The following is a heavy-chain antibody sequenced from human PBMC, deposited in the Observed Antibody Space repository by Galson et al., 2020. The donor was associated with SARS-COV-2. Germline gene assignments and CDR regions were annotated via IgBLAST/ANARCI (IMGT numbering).Heavy chain of an antibody. V-gene: IGHV1-2*02. D-gene: IGHD3-10*01. CDR1: GYTFTGYY. CDR2: INPNNGGT. J-gene: IGHJ4*02. Sequence: ASVKVSCKASGYTFTGYYIHWVRQAPGQGLEWMGWINPNNGGTNYAQKFQGRVTMTGDSSISTAYMELSSLRSDDTAVYFCARDLPSPYYFGSGHFYNDFDYWGQGTLVTVSS. CDR3: ARDLPSPYYFGSGHFYNDFDY.